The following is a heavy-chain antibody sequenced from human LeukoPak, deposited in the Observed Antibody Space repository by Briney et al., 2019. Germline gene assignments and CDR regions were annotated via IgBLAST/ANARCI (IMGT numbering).Heavy chain of an antibody. CDR3: ARAAAAASRYYFDY. V-gene: IGHV3-48*02. D-gene: IGHD6-13*01. Sequence: GRSLSLSCAASGFTFSSYSMNWVRQAPGKGLEGVSDISSSSSTIYYADSVKGRFTISRDNAKNSLYLQMNSLRDEDTAVYYCARAAAAASRYYFDYWGQGTLVTVSS. CDR1: GFTFSSYS. CDR2: ISSSSSTI. J-gene: IGHJ4*02.